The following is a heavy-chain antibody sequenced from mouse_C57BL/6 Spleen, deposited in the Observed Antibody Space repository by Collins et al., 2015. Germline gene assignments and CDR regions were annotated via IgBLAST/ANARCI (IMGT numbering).Heavy chain of an antibody. D-gene: IGHD2-5*01. V-gene: IGHV9-3*01. J-gene: IGHJ1*03. CDR3: ARDSNWYFDV. CDR2: INTYSGVP. Sequence: IQLVQSGPELKKPGETVKISCKASGYTFTTYGMSWVKQAPGKGLKWMGWINTYSGVPTYADDFKGRFAFSLETPASTAYLQINNLKNEDTATYFCARDSNWYFDVWGTGTTVTVSS. CDR1: GYTFTTYG.